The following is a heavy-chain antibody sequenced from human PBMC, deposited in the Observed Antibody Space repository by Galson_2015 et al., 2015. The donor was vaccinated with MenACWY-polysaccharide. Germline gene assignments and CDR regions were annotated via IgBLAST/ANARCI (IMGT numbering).Heavy chain of an antibody. Sequence: SVKVSCKASGFTFTDYYLHWVRQAPGQGLEWMGRINPNTGGTTYTQKFQGGVTMTRDTSISTAYMELSRLRSDDTAVYYCARERGVIVLAANWFDPWGQGTLVTVSS. V-gene: IGHV1-2*06. CDR2: INPNTGGT. CDR1: GFTFTDYY. J-gene: IGHJ5*02. CDR3: ARERGVIVLAANWFDP. D-gene: IGHD3-10*01.